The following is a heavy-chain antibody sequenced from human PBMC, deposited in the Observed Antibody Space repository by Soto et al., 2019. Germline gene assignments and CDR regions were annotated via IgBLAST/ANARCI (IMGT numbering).Heavy chain of an antibody. D-gene: IGHD3-16*02. CDR3: ANEGGSYRGGSFDY. CDR2: ISGRGGNT. CDR1: GFTFSSYA. J-gene: IGHJ4*02. V-gene: IGHV3-23*01. Sequence: EVQLLESGGGLVQPGGSLRLSCAASGFTFSSYAMSWVRQAPGKGLEWVSAISGRGGNTYYADSVKGRFTIARDNSNNTLYLQMTSPRAKDTAVYYCANEGGSYRGGSFDYWGQGTLVTVSS.